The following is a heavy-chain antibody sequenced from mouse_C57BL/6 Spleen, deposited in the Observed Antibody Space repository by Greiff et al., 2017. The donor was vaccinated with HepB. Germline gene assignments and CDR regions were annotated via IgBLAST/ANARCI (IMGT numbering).Heavy chain of an antibody. D-gene: IGHD4-1*01. V-gene: IGHV14-1*01. CDR1: GFNIKDYY. CDR3: TLLPSNWDSLPDY. Sequence: EVQLQQSGAELVRPGASVKLSCTASGFNIKDYYMHWVKQRPEQGLEWIGRIDPEDGDTEYAPKFQGKATMTADTSSNTAYLQRSSLTSEDTAVYYCTLLPSNWDSLPDYWGQGTTLTVSS. J-gene: IGHJ2*01. CDR2: IDPEDGDT.